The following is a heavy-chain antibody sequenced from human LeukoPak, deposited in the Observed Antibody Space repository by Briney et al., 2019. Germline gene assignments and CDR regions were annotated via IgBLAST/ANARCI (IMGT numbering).Heavy chain of an antibody. CDR2: IKKDGSQK. V-gene: IGHV3-7*03. Sequence: GGSLRLSCAASGFTFSDYYMSWIRQAPGKGLEWVANIKKDGSQKNYVDSVKGRFTISRDNAKNTLYLQMNSLRAEDTAVYYCAKIVATRLVFTAFDIWGQGTMVTVSS. CDR1: GFTFSDYY. CDR3: AKIVATRLVFTAFDI. J-gene: IGHJ3*02. D-gene: IGHD3-9*01.